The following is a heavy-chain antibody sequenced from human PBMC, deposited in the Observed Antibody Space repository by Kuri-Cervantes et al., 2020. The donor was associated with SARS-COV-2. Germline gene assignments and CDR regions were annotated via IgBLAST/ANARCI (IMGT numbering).Heavy chain of an antibody. CDR1: EFTFSSYA. CDR3: ARDVAAGRAYYYYMDV. V-gene: IGHV3-23*01. CDR2: ISGSGSRT. J-gene: IGHJ6*03. D-gene: IGHD6-13*01. Sequence: GGSLRLSCAASEFTFSSYAMTWVRQAPGKGLEWVSTISGSGSRTYYADSVKGRFTISRDNSKNTLYLQMDNLRAEDTAMYYCARDVAAGRAYYYYMDVWGKGTTVTVSS.